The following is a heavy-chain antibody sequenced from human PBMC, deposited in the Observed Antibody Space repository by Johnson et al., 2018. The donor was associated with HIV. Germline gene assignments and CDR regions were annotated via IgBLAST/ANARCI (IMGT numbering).Heavy chain of an antibody. D-gene: IGHD6-13*01. CDR3: ASSNVVGYSNYPDAFDI. Sequence: VQLVESGGGVVQPGRSLRLSCTASGFTFSSYGIHWVRQAPGKGLAWVSYISSLGSTIYYADSVKGRFTISRDNSKNSLYLKMNSLRAEDTAVYYCASSNVVGYSNYPDAFDIWGQGTMVTVSS. J-gene: IGHJ3*02. CDR1: GFTFSSYG. CDR2: ISSLGSTI. V-gene: IGHV3-48*01.